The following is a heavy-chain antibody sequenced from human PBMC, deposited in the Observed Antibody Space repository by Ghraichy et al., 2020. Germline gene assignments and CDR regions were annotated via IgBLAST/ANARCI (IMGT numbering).Heavy chain of an antibody. CDR1: GFTVSSNY. J-gene: IGHJ6*02. D-gene: IGHD3-9*01. CDR2: IYSGGST. CDR3: ARPDILTTPGSYGMDV. Sequence: GGSLRLSCAASGFTVSSNYMSWVRQAPGKGLEWVSVIYSGGSTYYADSVKGRFTISRDNSKNTLYLQMNSLRAEDTAVYYCARPDILTTPGSYGMDVWGQGTTVTVSS. V-gene: IGHV3-53*01.